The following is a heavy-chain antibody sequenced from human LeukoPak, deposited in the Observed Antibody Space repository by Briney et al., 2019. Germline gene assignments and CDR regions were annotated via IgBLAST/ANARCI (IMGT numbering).Heavy chain of an antibody. V-gene: IGHV3-20*04. CDR3: ARVRGLEWLLYVDY. J-gene: IGHJ4*02. CDR1: GFTFDDYG. Sequence: RPGGSLRLSCAASGFTFDDYGMSWVRQAPGKGLEWVSGINWNGGSTGYADSVKGRFTISRDNAKNSLYLQMNSLRAEDTALYYCARVRGLEWLLYVDYWGQGTLVTVSS. D-gene: IGHD3-3*01. CDR2: INWNGGST.